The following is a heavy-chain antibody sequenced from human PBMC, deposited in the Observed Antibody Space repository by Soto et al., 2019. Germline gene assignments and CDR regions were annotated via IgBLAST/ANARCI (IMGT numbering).Heavy chain of an antibody. Sequence: ASVKVSCKASGYTFTSYDINWVRQATGQGLEWMGWMNPNSGNTGYAQKFQGRVTMTRNTSISTAYMELSSLRSEDTAVYYCARGWNRDWGSGANYMDVWGKGTTVTVSS. D-gene: IGHD7-27*01. CDR2: MNPNSGNT. J-gene: IGHJ6*03. V-gene: IGHV1-8*02. CDR3: ARGWNRDWGSGANYMDV. CDR1: GYTFTSYD.